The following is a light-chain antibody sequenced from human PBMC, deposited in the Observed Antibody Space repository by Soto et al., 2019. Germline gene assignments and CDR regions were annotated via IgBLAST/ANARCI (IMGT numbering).Light chain of an antibody. V-gene: IGLV2-18*02. CDR1: SSDVGSNNR. Sequence: QSALTQPPSVSGSPGQSVTISCTGSSSDVGSNNRVSWYQQPPGTAPKFIIYEVSNRPSGVPDRFSGSKSGNTASLTISGLQAEDEADYYCSSYISSRSSVVFGGGTKVTVL. J-gene: IGLJ2*01. CDR3: SSYISSRSSVV. CDR2: EVS.